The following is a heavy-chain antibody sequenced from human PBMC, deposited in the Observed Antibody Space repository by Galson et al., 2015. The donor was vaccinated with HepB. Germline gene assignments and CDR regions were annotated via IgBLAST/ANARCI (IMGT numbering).Heavy chain of an antibody. CDR2: IWFDGRNE. Sequence: SLRLSCAASGFMFSGSAIHWVRQAPGKGLEWVAVIWFDGRNEFYADSVKGRFTISRDNSKNTLFLQMNSLRVDDTAIYYCAKEGAEVGHPKFDSWGQGIQVTVSS. J-gene: IGHJ4*02. V-gene: IGHV3-33*06. CDR3: AKEGAEVGHPKFDS. D-gene: IGHD3/OR15-3a*01. CDR1: GFMFSGSA.